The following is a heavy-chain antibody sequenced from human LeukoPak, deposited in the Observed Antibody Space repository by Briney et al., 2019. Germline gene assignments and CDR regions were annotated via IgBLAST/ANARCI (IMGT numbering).Heavy chain of an antibody. CDR2: IYTSGST. Sequence: SETLSLTCTVSGGSMSSYYWGWIRQPPGKGLEWIGYIYTSGSTNYNPSLKSRVTISVDTSKNQFSLKLSSVTAADTAVYYCARLGYYDSSGYYSYYYYYMDVWGKGTTVTVSS. V-gene: IGHV4-4*09. J-gene: IGHJ6*03. D-gene: IGHD3-22*01. CDR3: ARLGYYDSSGYYSYYYYYMDV. CDR1: GGSMSSYY.